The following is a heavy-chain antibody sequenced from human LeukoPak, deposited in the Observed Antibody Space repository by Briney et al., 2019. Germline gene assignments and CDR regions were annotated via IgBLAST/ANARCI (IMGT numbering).Heavy chain of an antibody. CDR1: GVSISSSSYY. Sequence: SETLSLTCTVSGVSISSSSYYWGWIRQPPGKGLEWIGSIYYSGSTYYNPSLKSRVTISVDTSKNQFSLKLSSVTAADTAVYYCAGGRRRDWFDPWGQGTLVTVSS. CDR3: AGGRRRDWFDP. CDR2: IYYSGST. D-gene: IGHD3-16*01. J-gene: IGHJ5*02. V-gene: IGHV4-39*01.